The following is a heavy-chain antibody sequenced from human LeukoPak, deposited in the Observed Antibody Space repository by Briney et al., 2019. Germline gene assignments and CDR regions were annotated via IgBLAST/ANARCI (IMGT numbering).Heavy chain of an antibody. CDR2: IYTSGST. CDR3: ARDLPPYIAAAGTDAFDI. J-gene: IGHJ3*02. V-gene: IGHV4-4*07. CDR1: GGSISSYY. Sequence: PSETLSLTCTVSGGSISSYYWSWIRQPAGKGLEWIGRIYTSGSTNYNPSLKSRVTMSVDTSKNQFSLKLSSVTAADTAVYYCARDLPPYIAAAGTDAFDIWGQGTMVTVSS. D-gene: IGHD6-13*01.